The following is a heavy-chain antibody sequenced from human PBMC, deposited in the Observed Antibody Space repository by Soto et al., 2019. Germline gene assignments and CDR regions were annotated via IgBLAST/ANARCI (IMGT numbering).Heavy chain of an antibody. CDR1: GGSFSGYY. V-gene: IGHV4-34*01. CDR2: INHSGST. CDR3: ARGRTSGYYFDY. D-gene: IGHD3-22*01. J-gene: IGHJ4*02. Sequence: SETLSLTCAVYGGSFSGYYWSWIRQPPGKGLEWIGEINHSGSTNYNPSLKSRVTISVDTSKNQFSLKLSSVTAADTAVYYCARGRTSGYYFDYWGQGTLVTVSS.